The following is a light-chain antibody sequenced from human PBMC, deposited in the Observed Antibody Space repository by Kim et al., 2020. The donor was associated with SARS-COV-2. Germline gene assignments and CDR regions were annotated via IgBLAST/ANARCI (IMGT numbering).Light chain of an antibody. J-gene: IGLJ1*01. Sequence: ELTQPPSASGTPGQRVTISCSGSSSNIGKSYVYWYQQFPGTAPKLLIFRDNQRPSRVPGRFSGSKSGTSASLAISGLRSEDEADYYCAAWDVSLNGFYVFGTGTKVTVL. CDR3: AAWDVSLNGFYV. V-gene: IGLV1-47*01. CDR1: SSNIGKSY. CDR2: RDN.